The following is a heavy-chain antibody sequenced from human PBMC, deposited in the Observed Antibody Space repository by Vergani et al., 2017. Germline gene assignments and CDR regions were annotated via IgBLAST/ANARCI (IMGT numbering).Heavy chain of an antibody. J-gene: IGHJ4*02. D-gene: IGHD3-9*01. CDR1: GYTFSNYY. Sequence: QVQVVQSGAQVKKSGASLKVSCKTSGYTFSNYYMHWVRQAPGQGLEWIGIINPSGGHTNYAQKFQGRVTMTRDTSTSTVYMELISLIYEDTAIYYCARGDFGILTGYRYWGQGTLVTVSA. CDR2: INPSGGHT. CDR3: ARGDFGILTGYRY. V-gene: IGHV1-46*03.